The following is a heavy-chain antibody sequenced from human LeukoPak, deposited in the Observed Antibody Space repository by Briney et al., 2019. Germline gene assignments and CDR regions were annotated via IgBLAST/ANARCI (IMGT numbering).Heavy chain of an antibody. CDR1: GGSISSGY. CDR2: IYNSGRS. D-gene: IGHD2-8*02. V-gene: IGHV4-59*01. J-gene: IGHJ5*02. CDR3: AGGSGASWFDP. Sequence: SETLSLTCSVSGGSISSGYWGWIRQPPGKGLEWIAYIYNSGRSNYNPSLKSRVTISLDTSKNQFSLKLSSVTAADTAVYYCAGGSGASWFDPWGQGTLVTVSS.